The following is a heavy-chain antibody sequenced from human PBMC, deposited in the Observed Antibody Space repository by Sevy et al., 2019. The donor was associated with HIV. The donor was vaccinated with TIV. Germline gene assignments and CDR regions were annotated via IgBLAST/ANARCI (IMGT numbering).Heavy chain of an antibody. CDR2: MNTYNGNT. Sequence: ASVKVSCKASGYTFSGYSISWVRQAPGQGLEWMGWMNTYNGNTKYEQKVQGRVTMTTDTSTSTAYMELRGLRSDDTAVYYCARDTREKSFDYWGQGTLVTVSS. J-gene: IGHJ4*02. V-gene: IGHV1-18*01. CDR3: ARDTREKSFDY. CDR1: GYTFSGYS.